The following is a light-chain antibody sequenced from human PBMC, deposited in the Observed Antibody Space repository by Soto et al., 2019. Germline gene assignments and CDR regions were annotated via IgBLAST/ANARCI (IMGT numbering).Light chain of an antibody. V-gene: IGKV3-20*01. CDR2: ATS. CDR1: QSVSSSY. J-gene: IGKJ1*01. Sequence: EIVLTQSPGTLSLSPGERATLSCRASQSVSSSYLAWYQQKPGQAPRLLIYATSSRATGIPDRFSGRGSGTDFSLTISRLEPEDFVVYYCQQYGSSPLTFGQGTKVEIK. CDR3: QQYGSSPLT.